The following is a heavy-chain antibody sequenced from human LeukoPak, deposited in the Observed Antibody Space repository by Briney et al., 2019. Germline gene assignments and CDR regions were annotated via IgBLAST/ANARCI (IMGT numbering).Heavy chain of an antibody. D-gene: IGHD3-22*01. CDR3: ARAFLYDSSGYTPGFDY. CDR1: GGTFSSYA. Sequence: GASVKVSCKASGGTFSSYAISWVRQAPGQGLAWMGGIIPIFGTANYAQKFQGRVTITADESTSTAYMELSSLRSEDTAVYYCARAFLYDSSGYTPGFDYWGQGTLVTVSS. V-gene: IGHV1-69*13. CDR2: IIPIFGTA. J-gene: IGHJ4*02.